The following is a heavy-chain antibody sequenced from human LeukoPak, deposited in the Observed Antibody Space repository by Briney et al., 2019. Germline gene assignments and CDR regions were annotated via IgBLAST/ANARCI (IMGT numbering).Heavy chain of an antibody. CDR2: TRYDGSNK. D-gene: IGHD1-26*01. CDR1: GFTFSSYG. V-gene: IGHV3-30*02. J-gene: IGHJ4*02. Sequence: PGGSLRLSCAASGFTFSSYGMHWVRQAPGKGLEWVAFTRYDGSNKYYADSVKGRFTISRDNSKNTLYLQMNSLRTEDTAVYYCAKNRDSGMVAPGYWGQGTLVTASS. CDR3: AKNRDSGMVAPGY.